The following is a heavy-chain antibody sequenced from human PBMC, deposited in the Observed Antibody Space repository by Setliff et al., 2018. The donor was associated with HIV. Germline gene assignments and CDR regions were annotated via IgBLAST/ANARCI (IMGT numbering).Heavy chain of an antibody. D-gene: IGHD1-26*01. Sequence: ASVKVSCKASGYTFTNYDINWVRQAAGQGLERMGWMNPNSGNTGHAQKFQGRVTITMDTSISTAYMELSSLRSEDTAVYYCARRRTHSGSFHDAFDIWGQGTLVTVSS. CDR1: GYTFTNYD. CDR3: ARRRTHSGSFHDAFDI. J-gene: IGHJ3*02. V-gene: IGHV1-8*03. CDR2: MNPNSGNT.